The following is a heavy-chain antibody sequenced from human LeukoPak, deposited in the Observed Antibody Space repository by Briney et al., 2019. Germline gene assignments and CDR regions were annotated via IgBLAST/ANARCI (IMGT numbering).Heavy chain of an antibody. V-gene: IGHV3-21*01. CDR2: ISSSSSYI. CDR1: GFTFSSHA. D-gene: IGHD2-8*02. J-gene: IGHJ4*02. CDR3: ARDPATGGVFDY. Sequence: PGGSLRLSCAASGFTFSSHAMNWVRQAPGKGLEWVSTISSSSSYIYYADSVKGRFTISRDNAKNSLYLQMNSLRAEDAAVYYCARDPATGGVFDYWGQGTLVTVSS.